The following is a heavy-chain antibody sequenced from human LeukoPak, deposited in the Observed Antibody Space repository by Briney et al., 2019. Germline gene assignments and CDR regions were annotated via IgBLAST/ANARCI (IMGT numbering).Heavy chain of an antibody. J-gene: IGHJ4*02. V-gene: IGHV3-21*01. CDR1: GFTFSDYS. Sequence: PGGSLRLSCTASGFTFSDYSMNWVRQAPGQGLDWVSSISSRSAYISYADSVKGRFTISRDNAKNPLYLEMNSLRAEDTAVYFCVRDRSGSYPYYFDFWGQGTLVTASS. D-gene: IGHD1-26*01. CDR3: VRDRSGSYPYYFDF. CDR2: ISSRSAYI.